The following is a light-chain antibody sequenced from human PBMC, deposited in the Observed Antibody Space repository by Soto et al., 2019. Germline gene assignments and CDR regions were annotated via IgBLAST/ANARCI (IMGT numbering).Light chain of an antibody. CDR3: SSYTSSSTWV. CDR1: SSNLGAGYD. CDR2: EVS. J-gene: IGLJ3*02. Sequence: QSALTQPPSMSGAPGQRVTMSCTGSSSNLGAGYDVHWYQRLPGAAPKLMIYEVSNRPSGVSNRFSGSKSGNTASLTISGLQAEDEADYYCSSYTSSSTWVFGGGTKLTVL. V-gene: IGLV1-40*01.